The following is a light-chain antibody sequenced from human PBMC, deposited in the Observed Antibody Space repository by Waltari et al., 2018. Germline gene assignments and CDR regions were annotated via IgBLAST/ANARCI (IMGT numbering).Light chain of an antibody. CDR2: SNQ. V-gene: IGLV1-44*01. J-gene: IGLJ3*02. CDR3: AAWDDSLNGWV. CDR1: SSNTVGST. Sequence: QSVLTHPPSASGTPGQRVTSSCSGSSSNTVGSTVTWRQPLPGTPPNPLIYSNQQRPSGVPARFSGSKSGTSASLAISGLQSEDEADYYCAAWDDSLNGWVFGGGTKLTVL.